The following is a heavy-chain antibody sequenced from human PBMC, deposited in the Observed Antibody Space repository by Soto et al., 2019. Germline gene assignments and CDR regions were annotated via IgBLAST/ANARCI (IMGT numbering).Heavy chain of an antibody. J-gene: IGHJ6*02. CDR3: ARVGLVYGYTRVGNYYYYGMDV. Sequence: ASVKVSCKASGYTFTSYAIHWVRQAPGQRLEWMGWINAGNGNTKYSQKFQGRVTITRDTSASTAYMELSSLRSEDTAVYYCARVGLVYGYTRVGNYYYYGMDVWGQGTTVTVSS. CDR2: INAGNGNT. CDR1: GYTFTSYA. D-gene: IGHD2-8*01. V-gene: IGHV1-3*01.